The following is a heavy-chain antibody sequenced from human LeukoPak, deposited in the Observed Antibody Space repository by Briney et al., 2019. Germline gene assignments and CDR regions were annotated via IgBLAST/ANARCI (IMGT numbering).Heavy chain of an antibody. CDR3: ARDGSGSGSYGWFDP. V-gene: IGHV4-34*01. Sequence: SETLSLTCAVYGGSFSGYYWSWIRQPPGKGLEWIGEINHSGSTYYNPSLKSRVTISVDRSKNQFSLKLSSVTAADTAVYYCARDGSGSGSYGWFDPWGQGTLVTVSS. J-gene: IGHJ5*02. D-gene: IGHD3-10*01. CDR2: INHSGST. CDR1: GGSFSGYY.